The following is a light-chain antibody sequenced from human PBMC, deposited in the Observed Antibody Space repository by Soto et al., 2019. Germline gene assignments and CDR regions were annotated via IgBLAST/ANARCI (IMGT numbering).Light chain of an antibody. V-gene: IGKV1-39*01. J-gene: IGKJ1*01. CDR1: QSISRY. Sequence: DIQMTQSPSSLSAFVGDRVTITCRASQSISRYLNWYQHKSGEAPKVLISGASTLQSGVPSRFSATGSGTDFTLTMSGLQPEDFATYYCQQSYSSTWTFGQGTKVEIK. CDR2: GAS. CDR3: QQSYSSTWT.